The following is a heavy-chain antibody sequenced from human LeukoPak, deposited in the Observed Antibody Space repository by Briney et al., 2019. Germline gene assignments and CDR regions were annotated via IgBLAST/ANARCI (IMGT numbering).Heavy chain of an antibody. J-gene: IGHJ4*02. CDR1: GGSSSDSSYH. V-gene: IGHV4-39*01. CDR3: AREVASSVHY. CDR2: IYYSGTT. D-gene: IGHD3-10*01. Sequence: SETLTLTCTVSGGSSSDSSYHWGWIRQPPAKGLEWIGSIYYSGTTYYRPSLKSRVTISVDTSKNQFSLKLTSVTAADTAVYYCAREVASSVHYWGQGTLVTVSS.